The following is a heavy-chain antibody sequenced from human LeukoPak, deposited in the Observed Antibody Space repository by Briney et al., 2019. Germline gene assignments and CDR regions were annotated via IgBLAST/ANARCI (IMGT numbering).Heavy chain of an antibody. CDR2: IYSSGST. V-gene: IGHV4-39*07. Sequence: SETLSLTCTVSGGSISSSSYYWGWIRQPPGKGLEWIGYIYSSGSTYYNPSLKSRVTISVDTSKNQFSLKLSSVTAADTAVYYCASHYVDTAMAYYYYYMDVWGKGTTVTVSS. CDR3: ASHYVDTAMAYYYYYMDV. D-gene: IGHD5-18*01. J-gene: IGHJ6*03. CDR1: GGSISSSSYY.